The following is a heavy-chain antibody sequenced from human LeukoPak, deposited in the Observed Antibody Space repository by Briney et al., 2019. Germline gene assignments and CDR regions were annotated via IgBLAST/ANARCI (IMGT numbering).Heavy chain of an antibody. CDR3: ATDSSSWPSPPDYYYYYYMDV. J-gene: IGHJ6*03. CDR1: GGSISSYY. CDR2: IYYSGST. V-gene: IGHV4-59*08. Sequence: SETLSLTCTVSGGSISSYYWSWIRQPPGKGLEWIGYIYYSGSTNYNPSLKSRVTISVDTSKNQFSLKLSSVTAADTAVHYCATDSSSWPSPPDYYYYYYMDVWGKGTTVTVSS. D-gene: IGHD6-13*01.